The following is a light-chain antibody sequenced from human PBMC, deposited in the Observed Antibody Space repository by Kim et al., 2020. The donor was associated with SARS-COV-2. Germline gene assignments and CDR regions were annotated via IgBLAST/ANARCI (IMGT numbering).Light chain of an antibody. CDR3: AAWDDSLNGYV. CDR2: TND. CDR1: SSNIGSNT. Sequence: QRVTISCSRSSSNIGSNTVTWYQQLPGTAPKLLIYTNDQRPSGVPDRFSGSKSGTSASLAISGLQSEDEADYYCAAWDDSLNGYVFGTGTKVTVL. V-gene: IGLV1-44*01. J-gene: IGLJ1*01.